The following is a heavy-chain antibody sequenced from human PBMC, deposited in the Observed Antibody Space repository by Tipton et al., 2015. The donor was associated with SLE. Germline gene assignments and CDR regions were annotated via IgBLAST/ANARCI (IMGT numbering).Heavy chain of an antibody. Sequence: TLSLTCTVSVASISSVRSYWSWIWPPAGKGLEWIGHIYTSGGSNNYNPSLESRVTISIDTSRNQFSLKLTSVTAADTAVNYCARSDGGYWGQGTLVTVSS. CDR3: ARSDGGY. J-gene: IGHJ4*02. V-gene: IGHV4-61*09. CDR2: IYTSGGSN. CDR1: VASISSVRSY. D-gene: IGHD3-16*01.